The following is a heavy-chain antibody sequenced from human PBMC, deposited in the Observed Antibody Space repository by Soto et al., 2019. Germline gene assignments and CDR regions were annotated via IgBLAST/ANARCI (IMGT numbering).Heavy chain of an antibody. CDR2: ITSSGNTI. CDR3: ARERGGSYSDY. D-gene: IGHD1-26*01. CDR1: GFTFSTYT. Sequence: EVQLVESGGGLVQPGGSLRLSCAASGFTFSTYTMNWVRQAPGKGLEWVSYITSSGNTIYYADSVKGRFTISRDNAKNSRYLQMTSLRDEDTAVYFCARERGGSYSDYWGQGTLVTVSS. V-gene: IGHV3-48*02. J-gene: IGHJ4*02.